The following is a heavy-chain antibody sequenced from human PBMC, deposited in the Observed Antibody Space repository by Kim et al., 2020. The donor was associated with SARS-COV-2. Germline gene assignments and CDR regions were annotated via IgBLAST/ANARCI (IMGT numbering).Heavy chain of an antibody. J-gene: IGHJ6*02. Sequence: GGSLRLSCAASGFTFDDYAMHWVRQAPGKGLEWVSLISGDGGSTYYADSVKGRFTISRDNSKNSLYLQMNSLRTEDTALYYCAKDSHTAMVRFYYYYGMDVWGQGTTVTVS. V-gene: IGHV3-43*02. CDR2: ISGDGGST. D-gene: IGHD5-18*01. CDR3: AKDSHTAMVRFYYYYGMDV. CDR1: GFTFDDYA.